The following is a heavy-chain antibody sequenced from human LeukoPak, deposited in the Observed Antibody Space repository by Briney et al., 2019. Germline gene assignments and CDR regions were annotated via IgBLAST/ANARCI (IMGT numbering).Heavy chain of an antibody. Sequence: SETLSLTCTVSGGSISSSSYYWGWICQPPGRGLEWVGSIYYSGSTYYNPSLKSRVTISVDTSKNQFSLKLSSVTAADTAVYYCASRNYYDSSGYGPWGQGTLVTVSS. CDR1: GGSISSSSYY. V-gene: IGHV4-39*07. J-gene: IGHJ5*02. CDR3: ASRNYYDSSGYGP. D-gene: IGHD3-22*01. CDR2: IYYSGST.